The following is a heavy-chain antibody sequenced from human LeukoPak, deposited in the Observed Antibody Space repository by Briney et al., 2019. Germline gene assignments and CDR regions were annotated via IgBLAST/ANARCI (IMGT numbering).Heavy chain of an antibody. V-gene: IGHV3-23*01. J-gene: IGHJ4*02. CDR2: ISGSGGST. CDR3: AKTLVLVTAIPYYFDY. D-gene: IGHD2-21*02. Sequence: GGSLRLXCAASGFTFSSYAMSWVRQAPGKGLEWVSAISGSGGSTYYADSVKGRFTISRDNSKNTLYLQMNSLRAEDTAVYYCAKTLVLVTAIPYYFDYWGQGTLVTVSS. CDR1: GFTFSSYA.